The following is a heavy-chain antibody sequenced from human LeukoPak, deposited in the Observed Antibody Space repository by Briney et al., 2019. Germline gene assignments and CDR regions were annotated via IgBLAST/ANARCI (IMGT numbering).Heavy chain of an antibody. CDR3: ATHINRSGSRSWFDP. V-gene: IGHV4-39*01. Sequence: SETLSLTCTVSGGSISSRSYYWGGLRQPPGKGLEWIGIIYYSGSTYYNPSLKSRVTISVDTSKNQFSLNLSSVTAADTAVYYCATHINRSGSRSWFDPWGQGTLVTVSS. D-gene: IGHD6-19*01. J-gene: IGHJ5*02. CDR1: GGSISSRSYY. CDR2: IYYSGST.